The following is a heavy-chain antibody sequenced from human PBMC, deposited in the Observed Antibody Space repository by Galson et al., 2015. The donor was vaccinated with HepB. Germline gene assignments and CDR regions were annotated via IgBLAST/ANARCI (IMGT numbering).Heavy chain of an antibody. CDR1: GFTFSSYS. CDR2: ISSSSTYI. Sequence: SLRLSCAASGFTFSSYSMNWVRQAPGKGLEWVSSISSSSTYIYYAESLKGRFTISRDNAKYSLYLQMSSLRGEDTAVYYCTRGGGVVASAFDYWGQGTLVTVSS. CDR3: TRGGGVVASAFDY. D-gene: IGHD2-15*01. J-gene: IGHJ4*02. V-gene: IGHV3-21*01.